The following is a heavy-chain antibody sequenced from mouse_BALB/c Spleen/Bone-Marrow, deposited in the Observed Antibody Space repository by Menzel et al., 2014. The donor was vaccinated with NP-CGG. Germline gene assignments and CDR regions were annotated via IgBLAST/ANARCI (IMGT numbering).Heavy chain of an antibody. J-gene: IGHJ3*01. Sequence: VKLQESGPGLVALSQSLSITCTVSGFSLTSYGVHWVRQPPGKGLEWLGVIWAGGSTNYNSALMSRLSISKDNSKSQVFLKMNSLQTDDTAMYYCAREPSTMITTGFAYWGQGTLVTVSA. CDR3: AREPSTMITTGFAY. D-gene: IGHD2-4*01. CDR2: IWAGGST. V-gene: IGHV2-9*02. CDR1: GFSLTSYG.